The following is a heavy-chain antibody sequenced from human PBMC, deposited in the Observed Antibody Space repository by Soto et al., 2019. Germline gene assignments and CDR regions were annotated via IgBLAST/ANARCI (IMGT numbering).Heavy chain of an antibody. Sequence: QVQLVESGGGVVQPGRSLRLSCAASGFTFSSYGMHWVRQAPGKGLEWVAVISYDGTNKFYVDSVKGRFTISRDNSKNTLYLQMNSLITEDTAVFFCAKGHSGSYRLFDYWGQGTLVTVSS. V-gene: IGHV3-30*18. CDR3: AKGHSGSYRLFDY. D-gene: IGHD1-26*01. J-gene: IGHJ4*02. CDR1: GFTFSSYG. CDR2: ISYDGTNK.